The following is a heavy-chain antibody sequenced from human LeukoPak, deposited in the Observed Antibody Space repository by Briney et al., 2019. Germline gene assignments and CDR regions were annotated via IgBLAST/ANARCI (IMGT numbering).Heavy chain of an antibody. CDR3: ARLLDGYNYGDY. Sequence: SETLSLTCTVSGGSISSSSYYWGWIRQPPGKGPEWIGRIYYSGSTYYNPSLKSRVTISVDTSTNQFSLKLSSVTAADTAVYYCARLLDGYNYGDYWGQGTLVTVSS. V-gene: IGHV4-39*01. CDR1: GGSISSSSYY. D-gene: IGHD5-24*01. CDR2: IYYSGST. J-gene: IGHJ4*02.